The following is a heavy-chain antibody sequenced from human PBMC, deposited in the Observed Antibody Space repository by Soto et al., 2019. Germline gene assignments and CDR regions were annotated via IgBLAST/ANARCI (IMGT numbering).Heavy chain of an antibody. V-gene: IGHV3-23*01. J-gene: IGHJ6*02. Sequence: EVQLLESGGGLEQPGGSLRLSCAASGFTFSSCAMSWVRQAPGKGLEWVSAISGSGGSTYYADSVKGRFTISRDNSKNTLYLQMNSLRAEDTAVYYCANPYCSSTSCYHYYYAMDVWGQGTTVTVSS. CDR1: GFTFSSCA. D-gene: IGHD2-2*01. CDR3: ANPYCSSTSCYHYYYAMDV. CDR2: ISGSGGST.